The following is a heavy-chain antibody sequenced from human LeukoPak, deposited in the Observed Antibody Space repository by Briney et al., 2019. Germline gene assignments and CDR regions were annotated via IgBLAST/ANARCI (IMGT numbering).Heavy chain of an antibody. D-gene: IGHD6-19*01. Sequence: PSETLSLTCAVYGGSFSGYYWSWIRQPPGKGLEWIGEINHSGSTNYNPSLKSRVTISVDTSKNQISLKLSSVTAADTAVYYCARGRGSSGWYGGFDYWGQGTLVTVSS. CDR3: ARGRGSSGWYGGFDY. CDR1: GGSFSGYY. J-gene: IGHJ4*02. V-gene: IGHV4-34*01. CDR2: INHSGST.